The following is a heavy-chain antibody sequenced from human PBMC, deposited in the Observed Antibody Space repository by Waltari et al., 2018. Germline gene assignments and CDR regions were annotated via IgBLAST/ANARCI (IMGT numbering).Heavy chain of an antibody. CDR1: GYTFTGYY. V-gene: IGHV1-2*06. CDR3: ARDRGATTLDY. Sequence: QVQLVQSGAEVKKPGASVKVSCKASGYTFTGYYMHWVRQAPGQGLEWMGRSNPNGGGTNQEQKCKGRVTMTRDTSISTAYMELSRLRSDDTAVYYCARDRGATTLDYWGQGTLVIVSS. CDR2: SNPNGGGT. D-gene: IGHD1-26*01. J-gene: IGHJ4*02.